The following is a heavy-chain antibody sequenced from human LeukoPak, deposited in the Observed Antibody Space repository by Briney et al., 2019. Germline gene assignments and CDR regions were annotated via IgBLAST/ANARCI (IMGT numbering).Heavy chain of an antibody. CDR1: GFTFSNAW. CDR3: TTHGYSYGLDAFDI. Sequence: GGSLRLSCAASGFTFSNAWMSWVRQAPGKGLEWVGRIKSKTDGGTPDYAAPVKGRFTISRDDSKNTLYLQMNSLKTEDTAVYYCTTHGYSYGLDAFDIWGQGTMVTVSS. V-gene: IGHV3-15*01. J-gene: IGHJ3*02. CDR2: IKSKTDGGTP. D-gene: IGHD5-18*01.